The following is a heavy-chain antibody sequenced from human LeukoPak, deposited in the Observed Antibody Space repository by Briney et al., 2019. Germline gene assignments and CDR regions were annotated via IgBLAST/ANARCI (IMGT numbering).Heavy chain of an antibody. Sequence: GASVKVSCKASGYTFTRYYMHWVRQAPGQGLEWMGIISPSGANTAYAQKFQGRVTMTSDTSTSTVYMELSSLRSEDTAVYYCARNGEGGSYPSTYWGQGTLVTVSS. CDR3: ARNGEGGSYPSTY. D-gene: IGHD1-26*01. J-gene: IGHJ4*02. CDR1: GYTFTRYY. V-gene: IGHV1-46*01. CDR2: ISPSGANT.